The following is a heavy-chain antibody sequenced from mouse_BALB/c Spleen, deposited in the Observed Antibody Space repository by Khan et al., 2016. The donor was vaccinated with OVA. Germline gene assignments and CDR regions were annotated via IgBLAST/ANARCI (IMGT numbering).Heavy chain of an antibody. CDR1: GYSITGGYG. Sequence: EVELVESGPGLVKPSQSLSLTCTVTGYSITGGYGWNWIRQFPGNKLEWMGYISYSGSTNYNPSLKSRISITRDTSKNQFFLQLNSVTTEDTATXYCARTARIKYWGQGTTLTVSS. CDR3: ARTARIKY. D-gene: IGHD1-2*01. V-gene: IGHV3-2*02. CDR2: ISYSGST. J-gene: IGHJ2*01.